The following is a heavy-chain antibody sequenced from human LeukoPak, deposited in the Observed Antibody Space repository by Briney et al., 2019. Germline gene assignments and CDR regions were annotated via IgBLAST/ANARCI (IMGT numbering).Heavy chain of an antibody. CDR2: IYPGDSDT. D-gene: IGHD7-27*01. CDR3: ARYFGENWGDPSDY. V-gene: IGHV5-51*01. Sequence: RGESLKISCEGSRFSCSQHWSGCGRQMPGKGLEWVGMIYPGDSDTRYSPSLQGQVTISADRSISAAYLQWSSLKASDSAMYYCARYFGENWGDPSDYWGQGTLVTVSS. CDR1: RFSCSQHW. J-gene: IGHJ4*02.